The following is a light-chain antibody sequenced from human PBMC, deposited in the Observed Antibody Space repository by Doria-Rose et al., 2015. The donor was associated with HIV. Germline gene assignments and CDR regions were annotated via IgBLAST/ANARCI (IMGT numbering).Light chain of an antibody. CDR3: HQYGTSWA. V-gene: IGKV3-20*01. CDR1: QSFSSTY. Sequence: TQSPGTLSLSPGERATLSCRASQSFSSTYLAWYQQKPGQAPSLPIYDGSTRATGIPDRFSASGSGTDFTLTINRLEPEDFALYYRHQYGTSWAFGQGTKVEI. CDR2: DGS. J-gene: IGKJ1*01.